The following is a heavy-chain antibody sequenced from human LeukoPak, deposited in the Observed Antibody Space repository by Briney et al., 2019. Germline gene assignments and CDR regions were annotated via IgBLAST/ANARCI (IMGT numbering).Heavy chain of an antibody. CDR1: GFTFTSSA. CDR2: IVVGSGNT. Sequence: SVKVSCKASGFTFTSSAVQWVRQARGQRLEWIGWIVVGSGNTNYAQKFQERVTITRDMSTSTAYMELSSLRSEDTAVYYCAADRDGYCSSTSCQTEYYFDYWGQGTLVTVSS. D-gene: IGHD2-2*01. J-gene: IGHJ4*02. V-gene: IGHV1-58*01. CDR3: AADRDGYCSSTSCQTEYYFDY.